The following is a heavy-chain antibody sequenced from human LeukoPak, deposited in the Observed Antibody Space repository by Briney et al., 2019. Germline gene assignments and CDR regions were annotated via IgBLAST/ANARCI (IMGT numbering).Heavy chain of an antibody. J-gene: IGHJ4*02. D-gene: IGHD2-15*01. Sequence: PGGTMRLSCAASGFIFSSYGMSWVRQAPGKGLEWVSAISGSGGSTYYADSVKGRFTISRDNSKNTLYLKMNSLRAEDTAVYYCARDCSGGSCYYYWGQGTLVTVSS. V-gene: IGHV3-23*01. CDR1: GFIFSSYG. CDR3: ARDCSGGSCYYY. CDR2: ISGSGGST.